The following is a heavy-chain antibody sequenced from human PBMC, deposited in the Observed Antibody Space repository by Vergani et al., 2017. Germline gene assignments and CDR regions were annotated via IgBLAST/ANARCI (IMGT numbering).Heavy chain of an antibody. Sequence: EVELVQSGPEMRKPGESLKISCKGSEYSFGNYWIGWVRQMPGKGLEWIGITYPADSDTRYSPSFQGQVTISADKSISTSFLQWDSLKASDTALYYCARHTTYTDSWGQGTLVTVSS. CDR1: EYSFGNYW. V-gene: IGHV5-51*01. CDR3: ARHTTYTDS. J-gene: IGHJ4*02. CDR2: TYPADSDT. D-gene: IGHD1-1*01.